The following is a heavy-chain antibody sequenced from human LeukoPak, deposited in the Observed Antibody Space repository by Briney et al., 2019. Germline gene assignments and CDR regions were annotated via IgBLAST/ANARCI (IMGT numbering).Heavy chain of an antibody. CDR2: FDPEDGET. J-gene: IGHJ4*02. CDR3: AASYYYGSGSDYYFDY. Sequence: ASVKVSCKVSGYTLTELSMHWVRQAPGKGLEWMGGFDPEDGETIYAQKFQGRVTMTEDTSTDTAYMELSSLRSEDTAVYYCAASYYYGSGSDYYFDYWGQGTLVTVSS. CDR1: GYTLTELS. D-gene: IGHD3-10*01. V-gene: IGHV1-24*01.